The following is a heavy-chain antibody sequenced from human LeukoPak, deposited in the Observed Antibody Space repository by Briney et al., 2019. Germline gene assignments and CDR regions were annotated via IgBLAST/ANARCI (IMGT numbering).Heavy chain of an antibody. CDR3: ARQERYCSGGSCYSDY. V-gene: IGHV5-51*01. D-gene: IGHD2-15*01. CDR2: IYPGDSDT. Sequence: GESLKISCKGSGYSFTSYWIGWVRQMPGKGLEWMGIIYPGDSDTRYSPSFQGRVTISADKSISTAYLQWSSLKASDTAMYYCARQERYCSGGSCYSDYWGQGTLVTVSS. CDR1: GYSFTSYW. J-gene: IGHJ4*02.